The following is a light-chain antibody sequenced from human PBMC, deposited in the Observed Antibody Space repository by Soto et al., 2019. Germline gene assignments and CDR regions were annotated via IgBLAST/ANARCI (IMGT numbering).Light chain of an antibody. J-gene: IGKJ1*01. V-gene: IGKV3-15*01. Sequence: EIVMTQSPATLSVSPGERATLSCRASQSVSRNLAWYQQKPGQAPRLLIYGASNRATGIPARISGSGSGTEFTLTISSLQSEDFAVYYCQQYNNWPLTFGQGTKVEIK. CDR1: QSVSRN. CDR3: QQYNNWPLT. CDR2: GAS.